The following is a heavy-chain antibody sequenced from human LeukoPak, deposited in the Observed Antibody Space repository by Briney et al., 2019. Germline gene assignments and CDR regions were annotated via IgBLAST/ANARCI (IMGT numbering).Heavy chain of an antibody. D-gene: IGHD6-13*01. V-gene: IGHV1-69*05. J-gene: IGHJ6*03. CDR3: ARTEQQLVPITGYYMDV. Sequence: SVKVSCKASGYTFISYGISWVRQAPGQGLEWMGRIIPIFGTANYAQKFQGRVTITTDESTSTAYMELSSLRSEDTAVYYCARTEQQLVPITGYYMDVWGKGTTVTVSS. CDR1: GYTFISYG. CDR2: IIPIFGTA.